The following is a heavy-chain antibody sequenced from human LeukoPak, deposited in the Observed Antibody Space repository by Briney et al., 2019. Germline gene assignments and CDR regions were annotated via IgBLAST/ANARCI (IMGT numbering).Heavy chain of an antibody. Sequence: SETLSLTCTVSGGSISSYYWSWIRQPPGKGLEWIGYIYYSGSTNHNPSLKSRVTISVDTSKNQFSLKLSSVTAADTAVYYCARRRADRSWYYPDYYYMDVWGKGTTVTVSS. CDR1: GGSISSYY. J-gene: IGHJ6*03. D-gene: IGHD6-13*01. CDR3: ARRRADRSWYYPDYYYMDV. V-gene: IGHV4-59*08. CDR2: IYYSGST.